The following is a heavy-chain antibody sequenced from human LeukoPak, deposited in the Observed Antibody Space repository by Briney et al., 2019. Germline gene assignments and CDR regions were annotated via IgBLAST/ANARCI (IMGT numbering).Heavy chain of an antibody. J-gene: IGHJ5*02. CDR2: IYYSGST. CDR3: ARYYDSTPGAWFDP. CDR1: GGSSSSNSYY. V-gene: IGHV4-39*01. D-gene: IGHD3-22*01. Sequence: SETLSLTCTVSGGSSSSNSYYWGWIRQPPGKGLEWIGSIYYSGSTYYNPSLKSRVTISVDTSKNQFSLKLSSVTAADTAVYYCARYYDSTPGAWFDPWGQGTLVTVSS.